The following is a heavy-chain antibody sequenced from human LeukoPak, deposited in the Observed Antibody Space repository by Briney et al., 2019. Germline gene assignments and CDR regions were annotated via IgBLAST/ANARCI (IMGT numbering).Heavy chain of an antibody. CDR2: IYPDDSDT. CDR1: EYSFPNYC. V-gene: IGHV5-51*01. D-gene: IGHD3-10*01. Sequence: GESLKISCKHSEYSFPNYCIGWVRQMPGKGLEWMGIIYPDDSDTRYSPSFQGQVTISADKSISTAYLQWSSLKASDTAMYYCAKRYYYGSGTDYYFDYWGQGTLVTVSS. CDR3: AKRYYYGSGTDYYFDY. J-gene: IGHJ4*02.